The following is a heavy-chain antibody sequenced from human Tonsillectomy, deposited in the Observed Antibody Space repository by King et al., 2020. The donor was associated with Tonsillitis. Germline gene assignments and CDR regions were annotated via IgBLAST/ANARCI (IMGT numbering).Heavy chain of an antibody. J-gene: IGHJ4*02. V-gene: IGHV1-69*06. CDR3: ASRGGSPYYYDSSGYYPIGFDS. CDR2: IISMFGTT. Sequence: VQLVESGAEVKKPGSSVKGSCTASGGTFSSDAISWVRQAPGQGLEWMGWIISMFGTTNYAQQFQGRVTISADKSTSTVYVGLRSLGSEATAVYYCASRGGSPYYYDSSGYYPIGFDSWGQGALVTVSS. CDR1: GGTFSSDA. D-gene: IGHD3-22*01.